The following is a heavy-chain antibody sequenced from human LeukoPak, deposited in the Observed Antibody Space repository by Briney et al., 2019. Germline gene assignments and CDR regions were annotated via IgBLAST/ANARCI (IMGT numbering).Heavy chain of an antibody. CDR3: VKGYSGSYLAMSYFDQ. Sequence: GGSLRLSCSASGFTFSTYAIHWVRQAPGKGLEYVSAISGNGGGTYYADSVKGRFIISRDNAKNMLYLQMSSLRTGDTAVYYCVKGYSGSYLAMSYFDQWGQGTLVTVSS. D-gene: IGHD1-26*01. CDR1: GFTFSTYA. V-gene: IGHV3-64D*09. J-gene: IGHJ4*02. CDR2: ISGNGGGT.